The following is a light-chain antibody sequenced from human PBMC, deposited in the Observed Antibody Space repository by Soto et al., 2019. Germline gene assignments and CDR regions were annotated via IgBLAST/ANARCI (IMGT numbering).Light chain of an antibody. CDR3: CSYAGSYTLYV. CDR2: EVS. Sequence: QSALAQPASVSGSPGQSITISCTGSSSDVGGYNYVSWYQQHPGKAPKLIIYEVSNRPSGVSNRFSGSKSGNTASLTISGLQAEDEADYYCCSYAGSYTLYVFGTGTRVTVL. J-gene: IGLJ1*01. V-gene: IGLV2-14*01. CDR1: SSDVGGYNY.